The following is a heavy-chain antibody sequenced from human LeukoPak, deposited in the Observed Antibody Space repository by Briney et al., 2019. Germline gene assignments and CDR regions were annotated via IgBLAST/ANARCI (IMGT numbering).Heavy chain of an antibody. CDR2: IYYSGST. CDR3: ASGGYDFWSGH. CDR1: GGSISSSSYY. J-gene: IGHJ4*02. D-gene: IGHD3-3*01. Sequence: KSSETLSLTGTVSGGSISSSSYYWGWIRQPPGKGLEWIGSIYYSGSTYYNPSLKSRVTISVDTSKDQFSLKLSSVTAADTAVYYCASGGYDFWSGHWGQGTLVTVSS. V-gene: IGHV4-39*07.